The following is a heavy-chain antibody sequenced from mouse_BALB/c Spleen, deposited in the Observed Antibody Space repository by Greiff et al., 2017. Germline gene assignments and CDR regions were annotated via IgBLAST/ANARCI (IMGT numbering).Heavy chain of an antibody. J-gene: IGHJ3*01. Sequence: QVQLQQSGPELVKPGASVRISCKASGYTFTSYYIHWVKQRPGQGLEWIGWIYPGNVNTKYNEKFKGKATLTADKSSSTAYMQLSSLTSEDSAVYFCARGGNYPWFAYWGQGTLVTVSA. CDR1: GYTFTSYY. CDR2: IYPGNVNT. CDR3: ARGGNYPWFAY. V-gene: IGHV1S56*01. D-gene: IGHD2-1*01.